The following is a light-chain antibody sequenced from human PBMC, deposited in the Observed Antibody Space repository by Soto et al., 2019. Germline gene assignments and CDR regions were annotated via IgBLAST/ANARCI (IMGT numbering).Light chain of an antibody. CDR2: GAS. CDR3: QQYNNWPPIT. V-gene: IGKV3-15*01. Sequence: EIELTQSQATLSVSPGERATLSCLASQSVSSNLAWYQQKPGQAPRLLIYGASTRATGIPARFSGSGSGTEFTLTISSLQSEDFAVYYCQQYNNWPPITFGQGTRLEIK. J-gene: IGKJ5*01. CDR1: QSVSSN.